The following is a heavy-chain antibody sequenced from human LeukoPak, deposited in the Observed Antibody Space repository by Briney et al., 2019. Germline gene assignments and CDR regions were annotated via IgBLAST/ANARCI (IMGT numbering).Heavy chain of an antibody. J-gene: IGHJ3*01. CDR3: ARHMSVSYDAFDL. V-gene: IGHV4-59*08. Sequence: GSLRLSCAASGFTVSSNYMSWVRQAPGKGLEWIAYVYYTGRTLYNPSLESRVTISVDTSKTQISLKLTSVTAADTAVYYCARHMSVSYDAFDLWGRGTPVTVSS. D-gene: IGHD3-10*01. CDR1: GFTVSSNY. CDR2: VYYTGRT.